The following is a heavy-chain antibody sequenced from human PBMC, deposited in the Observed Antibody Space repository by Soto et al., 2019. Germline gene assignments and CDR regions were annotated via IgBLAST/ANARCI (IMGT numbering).Heavy chain of an antibody. D-gene: IGHD5-18*01. J-gene: IGHJ6*02. Sequence: SVKVSCKASGGTFSSCAISWVRQAPGQGLEWMGGIIPIFGTANYAQKFQGRVTITADESTSTAYMELSSLRSEDTAVYYCAXARGGYSYGYYYYGMDVWGQGTTVTVSS. CDR2: IIPIFGTA. CDR1: GGTFSSCA. CDR3: AXARGGYSYGYYYYGMDV. V-gene: IGHV1-69*13.